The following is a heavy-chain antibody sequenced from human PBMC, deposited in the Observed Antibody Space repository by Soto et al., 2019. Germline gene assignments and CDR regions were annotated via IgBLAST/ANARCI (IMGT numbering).Heavy chain of an antibody. J-gene: IGHJ6*03. D-gene: IGHD5-18*01. V-gene: IGHV3-7*01. CDR2: IKQDGSEK. Sequence: GGSLRLSCAASGFTFSSYWMSWVRQAPGKGLEWVANIKQDGSEKYYVDSVKGRFTISRDNAKNSLYLQMNSLRAEDTAVYYCARARGYSYGLYMDVWGKGTTVTVSS. CDR1: GFTFSSYW. CDR3: ARARGYSYGLYMDV.